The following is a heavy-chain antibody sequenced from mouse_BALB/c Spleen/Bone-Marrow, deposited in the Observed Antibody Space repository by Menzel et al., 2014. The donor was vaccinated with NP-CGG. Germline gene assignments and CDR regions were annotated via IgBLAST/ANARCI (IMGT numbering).Heavy chain of an antibody. CDR1: GYAFTSYL. V-gene: IGHV1-54*01. D-gene: IGHD3-2*01. J-gene: IGHJ2*01. CDR3: AREWTARTPSY. CDR2: INPGSGGA. Sequence: QVQLQQPGAELVRPGTSVKVSCKASGYAFTSYLIEWIKQRPGQGLEWIGVINPGSGGANYNEKFKGKATLTADKSSSTDYMQISNLTSDDSAVYFCAREWTARTPSYWGQGTALTVAS.